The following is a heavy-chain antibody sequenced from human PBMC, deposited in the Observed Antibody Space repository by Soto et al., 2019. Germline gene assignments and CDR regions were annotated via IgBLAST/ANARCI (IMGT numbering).Heavy chain of an antibody. Sequence: GESLKISCKGSGYSFTSYWIGWVRQMPGKGLEWMGIIYPGDSDTRHSPSFQGQVTISADKSISTAYLQWSSLKASDTAMYYCAREVYVDIVATRDYYYYYGMDVWGQGTTVTVSS. V-gene: IGHV5-51*01. CDR1: GYSFTSYW. D-gene: IGHD5-12*01. CDR3: AREVYVDIVATRDYYYYYGMDV. CDR2: IYPGDSDT. J-gene: IGHJ6*02.